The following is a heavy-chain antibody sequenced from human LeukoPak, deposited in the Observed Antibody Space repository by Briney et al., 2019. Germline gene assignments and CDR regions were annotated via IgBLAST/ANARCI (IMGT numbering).Heavy chain of an antibody. D-gene: IGHD6-25*01. Sequence: ASLKVSCKASGYTFTSYYMHWMRQAPGQGPEWMGIINPRGGSTDYSQKFQDRVTMSSDTSTSTVYMELSSLRSEDTAVYFCARVGVTAATADYWGQGTLVTVSS. CDR2: INPRGGST. J-gene: IGHJ4*02. V-gene: IGHV1-46*01. CDR1: GYTFTSYY. CDR3: ARVGVTAATADY.